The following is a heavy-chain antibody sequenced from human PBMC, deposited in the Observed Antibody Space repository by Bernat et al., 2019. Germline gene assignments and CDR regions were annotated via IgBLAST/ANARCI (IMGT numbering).Heavy chain of an antibody. CDR3: ARDGHATDYYYYMDV. Sequence: EVQLAESGGGLVQPGGSLKLSCAASGLTFSDSTMQWVRQASGKGLEWVGRVRTKANGFATSYAASVKGRFTISRDNSKNTLYLQMNSLRVEDTAVYHCARDGHATDYYYYMDVWGKGTTVTVSS. D-gene: IGHD5-24*01. J-gene: IGHJ6*03. CDR1: GLTFSDST. V-gene: IGHV3-73*01. CDR2: VRTKANGFAT.